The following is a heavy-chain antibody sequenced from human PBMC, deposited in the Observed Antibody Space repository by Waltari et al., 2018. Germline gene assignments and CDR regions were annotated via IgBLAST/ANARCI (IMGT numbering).Heavy chain of an antibody. CDR1: GYPFSNYG. V-gene: IGHV1-18*01. J-gene: IGHJ4*02. D-gene: IGHD1-1*01. CDR2: INPSNGQT. Sequence: QVQLVQSGPEVKNPGASVKVSCKASGYPFSNYGISWVRQAPGQGFQWMGLINPSNGQTDYIQQVQGRLTMTTDTSTNTAYMELRSLRSDDTAVYYCSRVGLYTTSWNGRASDHWGQGTRVTVSS. CDR3: SRVGLYTTSWNGRASDH.